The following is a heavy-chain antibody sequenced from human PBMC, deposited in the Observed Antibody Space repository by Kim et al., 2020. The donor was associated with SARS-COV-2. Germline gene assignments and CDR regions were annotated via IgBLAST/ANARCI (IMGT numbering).Heavy chain of an antibody. CDR3: ARLRKDIVVVPAVVRYHYYDSYYMDV. Sequence: SETLSLTCAVYGGSFSGYYWSWIRQPPGKGLEWIGEINHSGSTNYNPSLKSRVTISVDTSKNQFSLKLSSVTAAATAVYYCARLRKDIVVVPAVVRYHYYDSYYMDVWGKGTTVTVSS. CDR1: GGSFSGYY. D-gene: IGHD2-2*01. CDR2: INHSGST. J-gene: IGHJ6*03. V-gene: IGHV4-34*01.